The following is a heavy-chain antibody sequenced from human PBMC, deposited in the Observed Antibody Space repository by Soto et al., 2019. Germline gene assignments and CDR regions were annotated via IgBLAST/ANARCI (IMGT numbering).Heavy chain of an antibody. D-gene: IGHD4-4*01. CDR3: ARGAYRYFDY. CDR2: ISSDGSST. Sequence: QVQLVESGGGVVQPGKSLRLSCVAPGFTFSGYAMHWIRQAPGKAPEWVALISSDGSSTLYADSVRGRFTISRDNSRDTLYLQLNSLRPDDTAVFSCARGAYRYFDYWGQGTLVTVSS. CDR1: GFTFSGYA. J-gene: IGHJ4*02. V-gene: IGHV3-30-3*01.